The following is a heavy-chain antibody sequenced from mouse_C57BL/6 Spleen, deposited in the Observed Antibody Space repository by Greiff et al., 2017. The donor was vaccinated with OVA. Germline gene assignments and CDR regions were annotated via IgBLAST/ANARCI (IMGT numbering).Heavy chain of an antibody. Sequence: VQLKESGGGLVQPGGSLSLSCAASGFTFTDYYMSWVRQPPGKALEWLGFIRNKANGYTTEYSASVKGRFTISRDNSQSILYLQMNALRAEDSATYYCARSNKFYFDYWGQGTTLTVSS. J-gene: IGHJ2*01. V-gene: IGHV7-3*01. CDR1: GFTFTDYY. CDR3: ARSNKFYFDY. D-gene: IGHD2-5*01. CDR2: IRNKANGYTT.